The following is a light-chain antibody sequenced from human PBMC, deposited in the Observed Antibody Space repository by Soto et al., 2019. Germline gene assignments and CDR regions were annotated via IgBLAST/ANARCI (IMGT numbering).Light chain of an antibody. Sequence: EIVMTQSPDTLSVSPGERATLSCRASQSVNINIAWYQQKPGQAPRLLIYGASTRATGIPARFSGSGSGTEFTLTISSLQSEDLALYYCQQYINWPPGITFGQGTRLEIK. V-gene: IGKV3-15*01. J-gene: IGKJ5*01. CDR2: GAS. CDR1: QSVNIN. CDR3: QQYINWPPGIT.